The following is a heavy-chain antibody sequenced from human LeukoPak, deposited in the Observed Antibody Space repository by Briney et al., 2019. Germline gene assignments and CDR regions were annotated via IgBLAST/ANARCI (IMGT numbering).Heavy chain of an antibody. CDR1: GFTFSDYY. CDR3: ARDPEHGALDY. J-gene: IGHJ4*02. D-gene: IGHD1-14*01. Sequence: GGSLRLSCAASGFTFSDYYMSWIRQAPGKGLEWVSYISSSGSDIYYADSVKGRFTISRDNAKNSLYLQMNSLRAEDTAVYYCARDPEHGALDYWGQGALVTVSS. V-gene: IGHV3-11*04. CDR2: ISSSGSDI.